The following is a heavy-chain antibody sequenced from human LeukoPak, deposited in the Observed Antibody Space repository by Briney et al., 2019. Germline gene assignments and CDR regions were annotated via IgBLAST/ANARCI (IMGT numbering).Heavy chain of an antibody. J-gene: IGHJ4*02. D-gene: IGHD2-15*01. CDR1: GFTFSSYA. CDR3: AKDTRAGYYFDY. CDR2: ISGSGGST. V-gene: IGHV3-23*01. Sequence: PGGSLRLSCAASGFTFSSYAMGWVRQAPGKGLEWVSAISGSGGSTYYADSVKGRFTISRDNSKNTLYLQMNSLRAEDTAVYYCAKDTRAGYYFDYWGQGTLVTVSS.